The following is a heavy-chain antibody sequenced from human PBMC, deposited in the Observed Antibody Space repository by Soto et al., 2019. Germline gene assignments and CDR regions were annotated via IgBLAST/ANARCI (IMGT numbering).Heavy chain of an antibody. Sequence: PGGSLRLSCTTSGFTFADYAVSWVRQAPGKGLEWVGFIRGKGYGGTTDYAASVKGRFTISRDDSKSIAYLQMNSLKTEDSAVYYCTRAEGTNFYYGMDVWGQGTTVTVSS. CDR1: GFTFADYA. V-gene: IGHV3-49*04. CDR3: TRAEGTNFYYGMDV. J-gene: IGHJ6*02. CDR2: IRGKGYGGTT. D-gene: IGHD1-1*01.